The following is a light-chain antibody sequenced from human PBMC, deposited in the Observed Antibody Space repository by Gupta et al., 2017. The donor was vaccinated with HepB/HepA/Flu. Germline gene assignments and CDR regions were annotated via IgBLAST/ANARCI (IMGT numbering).Light chain of an antibody. J-gene: IGLJ1*01. CDR2: DGT. Sequence: QSALPPPRSVSGSPGLSVTSTCTGTSSDVGGYNYVSWYQQHPGKAPNLIIYDGTKRPSGVPDRFSGSKSGNTASLIISGLQAEDDAYYYCCSDAGSYTYVFGTGTKVTVL. V-gene: IGLV2-11*01. CDR3: CSDAGSYTYV. CDR1: SSDVGGYNY.